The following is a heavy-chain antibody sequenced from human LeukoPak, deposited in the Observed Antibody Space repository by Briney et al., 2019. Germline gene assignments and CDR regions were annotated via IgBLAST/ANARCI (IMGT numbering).Heavy chain of an antibody. D-gene: IGHD4-17*01. V-gene: IGHV1-2*02. CDR1: GYTFTGYY. Sequence: ASVKVSCKASGYTFTGYYMHWVRQAPGQGLEWMGWINPNSGGTNYAQKFQGRVTMTRDTSISTAYMELSRLRSDDTAVYYCARVATTVTLFDYWGQGTLVTVSS. CDR3: ARVATTVTLFDY. J-gene: IGHJ4*02. CDR2: INPNSGGT.